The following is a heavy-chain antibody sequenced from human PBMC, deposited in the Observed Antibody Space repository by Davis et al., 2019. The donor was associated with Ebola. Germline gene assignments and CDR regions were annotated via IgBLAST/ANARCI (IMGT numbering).Heavy chain of an antibody. Sequence: GESLKISCAASGFTFSNYWMHWVRQAPGKGLVWVSRINSDGSSTSYADSVKGRFTISRDNSKNTLYLQMNSLRAEDTAVYYCANGSSTHRYFDYWGQGTLVTVSS. CDR1: GFTFSNYW. CDR3: ANGSSTHRYFDY. D-gene: IGHD1-26*01. CDR2: INSDGSST. V-gene: IGHV3-74*01. J-gene: IGHJ4*02.